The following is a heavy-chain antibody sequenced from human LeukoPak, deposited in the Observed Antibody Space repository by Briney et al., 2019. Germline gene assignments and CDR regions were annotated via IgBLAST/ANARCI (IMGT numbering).Heavy chain of an antibody. V-gene: IGHV4-61*01. CDR1: GGSLSSNSYY. D-gene: IGHD6-13*01. CDR3: ARIYYSNSYDYWYFDL. CDR2: IYYSGST. Sequence: SETLSLTCTVSGGSLSSNSYYWSWIRQPPGEGLEWIAYIYYSGSTNYNPSLKSRVTISVDTSKNQFSLKLSSVTAADTAVYYCARIYYSNSYDYWYFDLWGRGTLVTVSS. J-gene: IGHJ2*01.